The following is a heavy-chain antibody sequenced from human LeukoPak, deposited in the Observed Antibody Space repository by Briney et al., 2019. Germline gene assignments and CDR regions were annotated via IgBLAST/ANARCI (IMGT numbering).Heavy chain of an antibody. Sequence: PGGSLRLSCAASGFTFSDYYMSWIRQAPGKGLEWVSYISSSGSTIYYADSVKGRFTISRDNSKNSLYLQMNSLRTEDTALYYCAKDRGDGYPPYYFDYWGQGTLVTVSS. D-gene: IGHD5-24*01. J-gene: IGHJ4*02. CDR1: GFTFSDYY. CDR2: ISSSGSTI. V-gene: IGHV3-11*01. CDR3: AKDRGDGYPPYYFDY.